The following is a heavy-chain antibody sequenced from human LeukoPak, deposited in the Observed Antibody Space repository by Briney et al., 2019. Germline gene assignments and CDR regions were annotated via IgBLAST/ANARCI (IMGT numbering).Heavy chain of an antibody. Sequence: GGSLRLSCAASGFTFSSYAMSWVRQAPGKGLEWVSAISGSGGSTYSADSVKGRCNISRDNSKNTLYLQMNSLRAEDTAVYYCAKDHRDDPGYSYGNSFDYWGQETLVTVSS. D-gene: IGHD5-18*01. J-gene: IGHJ4*02. CDR3: AKDHRDDPGYSYGNSFDY. CDR1: GFTFSSYA. CDR2: ISGSGGST. V-gene: IGHV3-23*01.